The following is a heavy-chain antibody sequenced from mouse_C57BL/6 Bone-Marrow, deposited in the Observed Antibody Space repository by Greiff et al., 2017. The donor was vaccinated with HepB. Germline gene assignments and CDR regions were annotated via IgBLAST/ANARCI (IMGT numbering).Heavy chain of an antibody. CDR3: ASGITTVVARDWFAY. D-gene: IGHD1-1*01. Sequence: QVHVKQPGAELVKPGASVKMSCKASGYTFTSYWITWVKQRPGQGLEWIGDIYPGSGSTNYNEKFKSKATLTVDTSSSTAYMQLSSLTSEDSAVYYCASGITTVVARDWFAYWGQGTLVTVSA. J-gene: IGHJ3*01. V-gene: IGHV1-55*01. CDR1: GYTFTSYW. CDR2: IYPGSGST.